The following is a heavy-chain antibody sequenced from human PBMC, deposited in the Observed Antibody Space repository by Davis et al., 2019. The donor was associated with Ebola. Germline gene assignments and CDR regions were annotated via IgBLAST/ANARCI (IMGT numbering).Heavy chain of an antibody. Sequence: MPSETLSLTCAISGDSVSSNSAAWNWIRQSPSRGLEWLGSTYYRSKWYNDYAVSVKSRITINPDTSKNQFSLQLNSVTPEDTAVYYCARDASHPLVVDTAMANDAFDIWGQGTMVTVSS. CDR3: ARDASHPLVVDTAMANDAFDI. J-gene: IGHJ3*02. D-gene: IGHD5-18*01. CDR2: TYYRSKWYN. CDR1: GDSVSSNSAA. V-gene: IGHV6-1*01.